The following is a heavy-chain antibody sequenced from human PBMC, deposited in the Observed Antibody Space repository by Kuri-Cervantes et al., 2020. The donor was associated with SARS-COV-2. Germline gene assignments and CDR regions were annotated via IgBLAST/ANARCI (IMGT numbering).Heavy chain of an antibody. D-gene: IGHD3-22*01. CDR1: GYTFTSYY. CDR3: ARDSRSGWDTYYYDSSGAKFDY. Sequence: ASVKVSCKASGYTFTSYYMHWVRQAPGQGLEWMGWISAYNGNTNYAQKLQGRVTMTTDTSTSTAYMELRSLRSDDTAVYYCARDSRSGWDTYYYDSSGAKFDYWGQGTLVTVSS. J-gene: IGHJ4*02. CDR2: ISAYNGNT. V-gene: IGHV1-18*04.